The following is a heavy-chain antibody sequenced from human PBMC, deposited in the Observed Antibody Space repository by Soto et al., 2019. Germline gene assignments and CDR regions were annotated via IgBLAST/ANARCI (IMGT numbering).Heavy chain of an antibody. V-gene: IGHV3-33*01. CDR2: IWYDGSNK. CDR1: VFTFSSYG. CDR3: AREAYDAFDI. Sequence: GPLRLSCAAPVFTFSSYGMHWVRQAPGKGLEWVAVIWYDGSNKYYADSVKGRFTISRDNSKNTLYLQMNSLRAEDTAVYYCAREAYDAFDIWGQGTMVTVSS. J-gene: IGHJ3*02.